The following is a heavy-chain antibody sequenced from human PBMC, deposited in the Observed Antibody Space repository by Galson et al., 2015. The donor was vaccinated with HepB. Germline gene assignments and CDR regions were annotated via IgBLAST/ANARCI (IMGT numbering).Heavy chain of an antibody. CDR1: GFTFTTYS. J-gene: IGHJ4*02. V-gene: IGHV3-48*02. D-gene: IGHD2-21*02. Sequence: SLRLSCAVSGFTFTTYSFNWVRQAPGKGLEWVSHISSDSGVIHYADSVKGRFTISRNNAKNSLFLQMNSLRDEDTAVYYCARDHVSYCVDDCYRGFDYWGQGTLVTVSS. CDR3: ARDHVSYCVDDCYRGFDY. CDR2: ISSDSGVI.